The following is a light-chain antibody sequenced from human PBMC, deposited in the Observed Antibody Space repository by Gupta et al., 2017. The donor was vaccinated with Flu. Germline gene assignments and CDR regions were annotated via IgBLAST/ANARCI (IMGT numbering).Light chain of an antibody. Sequence: PSTVSASVGDRVTITCRDSQSISTWLAWYQQKPGQAPKLLIYKASNLQSGVPSRFSGSGSGKEFSLTITSLQPDDFATYIGKQYNDYPITFGGGTEVEIK. V-gene: IGKV1-5*03. J-gene: IGKJ4*01. CDR3: KQYNDYPIT. CDR1: QSISTW. CDR2: KAS.